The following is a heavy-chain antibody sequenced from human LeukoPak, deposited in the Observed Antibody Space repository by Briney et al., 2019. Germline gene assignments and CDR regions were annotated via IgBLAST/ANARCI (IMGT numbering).Heavy chain of an antibody. CDR1: GGSISSSSYY. J-gene: IGHJ5*02. D-gene: IGHD1-26*01. V-gene: IGHV4-39*07. Sequence: PSETLSLTCTVSGGSISSSSYYWGWIRQPPGKGLEWIGSIYYSGSTYYNPSLKSRVTISVDTSKNQFSLKLSSVTAADTAVYYCATNPRERHNWFDPWGQGTLVTVSS. CDR3: ATNPRERHNWFDP. CDR2: IYYSGST.